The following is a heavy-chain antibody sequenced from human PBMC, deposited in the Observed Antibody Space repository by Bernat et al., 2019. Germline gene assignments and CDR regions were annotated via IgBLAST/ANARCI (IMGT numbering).Heavy chain of an antibody. V-gene: IGHV3-30-3*01. Sequence: QVQLVESGGGVVQPGRSLRLSCAASGFTFSSFAMHRVRQAPGKGLEWVAVISYDGSNKYYAGSVKGRFTSSRDKSKNTLYLQMNSLGAEDTAVYYCAGMDGAFDYWGQGTLVTVSS. CDR1: GFTFSSFA. CDR3: AGMDGAFDY. J-gene: IGHJ4*02. CDR2: ISYDGSNK. D-gene: IGHD1-26*01.